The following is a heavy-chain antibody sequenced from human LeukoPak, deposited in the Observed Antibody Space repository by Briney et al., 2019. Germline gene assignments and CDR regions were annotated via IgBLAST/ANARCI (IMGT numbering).Heavy chain of an antibody. D-gene: IGHD3-10*01. V-gene: IGHV4-59*01. CDR1: GGSLSSYY. CDR2: IYYCGST. J-gene: IGHJ6*02. CDR3: ARHRKGGGSGSYYNYGMDV. Sequence: PSETLSLTCTVSGGSLSSYYWSWVRQPPGKGLDWIGFIYYCGSTNYNPSLRSRVTISVDTSKNQFSLKLRSVAAADTAVYYCARHRKGGGSGSYYNYGMDVWGQGTTVTVSS.